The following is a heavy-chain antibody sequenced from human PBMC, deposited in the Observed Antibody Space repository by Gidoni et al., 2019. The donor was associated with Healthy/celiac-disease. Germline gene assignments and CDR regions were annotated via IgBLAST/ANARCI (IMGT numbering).Heavy chain of an antibody. J-gene: IGHJ4*02. CDR1: GFTFSSYA. D-gene: IGHD6-19*01. Sequence: EVQLLESGGGLVQPGGSLRLSCAASGFTFSSYALSWVRQAPGKGLEWVSAISGSVGSTYYADSVKGRFTISRDNSKNTLYLQMNSLRAEDTAVYYCAKGGPAVAGLKDPYYFDYWGQGTLVTVSS. CDR3: AKGGPAVAGLKDPYYFDY. CDR2: ISGSVGST. V-gene: IGHV3-23*01.